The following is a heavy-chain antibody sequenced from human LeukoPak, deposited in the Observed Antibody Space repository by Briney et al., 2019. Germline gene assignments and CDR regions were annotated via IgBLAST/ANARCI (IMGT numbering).Heavy chain of an antibody. J-gene: IGHJ5*02. CDR1: GGSISSSSYY. Sequence: SETLPLTCTVSGGSISSSSYYWGWIRQPPGEGLEWIGSIYYSGSTYYNPSLKSRVAISVDTSKNQLSLKLSSVTATDTAVYYCARHDPGSGTHYYSRNNWFDPWGQGTLVTVSS. CDR3: ARHDPGSGTHYYSRNNWFDP. D-gene: IGHD3-10*01. CDR2: IYYSGST. V-gene: IGHV4-39*01.